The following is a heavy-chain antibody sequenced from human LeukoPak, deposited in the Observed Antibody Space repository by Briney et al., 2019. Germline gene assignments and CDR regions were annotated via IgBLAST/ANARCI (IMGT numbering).Heavy chain of an antibody. V-gene: IGHV1-2*02. J-gene: IGHJ6*03. CDR3: ARDGYYGSGSYYTFFYYYMDV. Sequence: VASVKVSCKASGYTFTSYGISWVRQAPGQGLEWMGWINPNSGGTNYAQKFQGRVTMTRDTSISTAYMELSRLRSDDTAVYYCARDGYYGSGSYYTFFYYYMDVWGKGTTVTISS. CDR2: INPNSGGT. D-gene: IGHD3-10*01. CDR1: GYTFTSYG.